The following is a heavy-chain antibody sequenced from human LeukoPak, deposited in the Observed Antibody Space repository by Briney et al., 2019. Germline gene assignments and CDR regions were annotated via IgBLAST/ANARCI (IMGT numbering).Heavy chain of an antibody. D-gene: IGHD5-18*01. CDR1: GGTFSSYA. J-gene: IGHJ4*02. CDR2: IIPIFGTA. CDR3: ASGGRAGYSYGEIDY. V-gene: IGHV1-69*01. Sequence: SVKVSCKASGGTFSSYAISWVRQAPGQGLEWMGGIIPIFGTANYAQKFQGRVTITADESTSTAYMKLSSLRSEDTAVYYCASGGRAGYSYGEIDYWGQGTLVTVSS.